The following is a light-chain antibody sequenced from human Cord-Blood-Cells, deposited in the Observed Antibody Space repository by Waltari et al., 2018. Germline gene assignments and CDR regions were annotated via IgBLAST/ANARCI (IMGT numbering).Light chain of an antibody. CDR1: SLRSYY. V-gene: IGLV3-19*01. CDR3: NSRDSSGNHLV. J-gene: IGLJ2*01. CDR2: GKS. Sequence: SSELTQDPAVSVALGQTVRITCQGDSLRSYYASWYQQKPGQAPVLVIYGKSNRASGIPDRFSGCSSGNTASLTITGAQAEDEADYYCNSRDSSGNHLVFGGGTKLTVL.